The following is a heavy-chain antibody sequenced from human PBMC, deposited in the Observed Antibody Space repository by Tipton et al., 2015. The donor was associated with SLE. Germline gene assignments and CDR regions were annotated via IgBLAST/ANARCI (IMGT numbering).Heavy chain of an antibody. J-gene: IGHJ6*02. CDR1: GDSINSYY. CDR2: IYYRGGT. Sequence: TLSLTCTVSGDSINSYYWSWIRQPPGEGLEWIGYIYYRGGTNYSPSLKSRVTISLDASKNQLSLKLSSVTAADTAVYYCARHHGSGWLYGLDVWGQGTTVTVSS. CDR3: ARHHGSGWLYGLDV. V-gene: IGHV4-59*08. D-gene: IGHD6-19*01.